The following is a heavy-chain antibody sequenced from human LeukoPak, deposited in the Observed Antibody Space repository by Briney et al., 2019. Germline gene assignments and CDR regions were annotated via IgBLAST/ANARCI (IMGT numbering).Heavy chain of an antibody. CDR2: IGGSGGNT. D-gene: IGHD3-22*01. J-gene: IGHJ4*02. CDR1: GFTFSTYA. CDR3: ARDPGIYDSSGYYRGNYFDY. V-gene: IGHV3-23*01. Sequence: GGSLRLSCAASGFTFSTYAMNWVRQAPGKGLEWVSGIGGSGGNTWYADSVKGRFTISRDNSKNTLYLQMNSLRAEDTAVYYCARDPGIYDSSGYYRGNYFDYWGQGTLVTVSS.